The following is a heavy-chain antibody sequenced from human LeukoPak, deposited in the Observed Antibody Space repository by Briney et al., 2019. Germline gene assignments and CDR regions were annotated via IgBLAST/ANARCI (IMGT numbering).Heavy chain of an antibody. J-gene: IGHJ4*02. CDR1: GFSFSSYA. V-gene: IGHV3-30*04. CDR3: AKEVEYYFGSRTYYDFVGFDY. Sequence: GRSLRLSCAASGFSFSSYAMHWVRQAPGKGLEWVAVISYDGSGNFYGDSVKGRFTISRDNNKNTVYLQMNSLRPEDTAVYYCAKEVEYYFGSRTYYDFVGFDYWGQGALVTVSS. D-gene: IGHD3-10*01. CDR2: ISYDGSGN.